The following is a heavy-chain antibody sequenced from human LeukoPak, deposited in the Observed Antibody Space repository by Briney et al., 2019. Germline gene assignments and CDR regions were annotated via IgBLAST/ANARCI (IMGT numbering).Heavy chain of an antibody. CDR2: ISPSGGST. J-gene: IGHJ5*02. D-gene: IGHD3-16*01. V-gene: IGHV1-46*01. CDR3: AREGGPSRDWFDP. Sequence: ASVKVSCKASGYTFTRYYMHWVRQAPGQGLEWMGIISPSGGSTSYAQKFQGRVTMTRDTSTSTVYMELSSLRSEDTAVYYCAREGGPSRDWFDPWGQGTLVTVSS. CDR1: GYTFTRYY.